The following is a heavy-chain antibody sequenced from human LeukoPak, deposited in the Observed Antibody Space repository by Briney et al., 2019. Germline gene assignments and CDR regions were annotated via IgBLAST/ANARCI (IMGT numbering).Heavy chain of an antibody. V-gene: IGHV4-39*07. CDR3: ARGQGTVTTH. J-gene: IGHJ4*02. CDR2: INHSGSA. CDR1: GGSISSSSYY. D-gene: IGHD4-17*01. Sequence: SETLSLTCTVSGGSISSSSYYWTWIRQPPGKGLEWIGEINHSGSANYNPSLKSRVTISLDTSKNQSSLKVSSVTAADTAVYYCARGQGTVTTHWGQGTLVTVSS.